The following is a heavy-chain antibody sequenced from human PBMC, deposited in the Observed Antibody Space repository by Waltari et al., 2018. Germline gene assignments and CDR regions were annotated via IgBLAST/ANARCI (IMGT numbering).Heavy chain of an antibody. J-gene: IGHJ4*02. CDR1: GGTFSSYA. V-gene: IGHV1-69*05. CDR2: IIPICGTA. Sequence: QVQLVQSGAEVKKPGSSVKVSCKASGGTFSSYAISWVRQAPGQGLEWMGGIIPICGTANYAQKFQGRVTITTDESTSTAYMELSSLRSEDTAVYYCASTPRGSSSPTHAFDYWGQGTLVTVSS. D-gene: IGHD6-6*01. CDR3: ASTPRGSSSPTHAFDY.